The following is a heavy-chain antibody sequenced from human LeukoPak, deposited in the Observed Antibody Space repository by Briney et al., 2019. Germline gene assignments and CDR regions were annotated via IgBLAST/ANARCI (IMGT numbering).Heavy chain of an antibody. J-gene: IGHJ4*02. CDR1: GISLSNYG. V-gene: IGHV3-23*01. D-gene: IGHD3-22*01. Sequence: GGSLRLSCAVSGISLSNYGMSWVRQAPGKGLEWVAGISGSGGGTNYADSVKGRFTISRDNPKNTLYLQMNRLRDEDTAVYFCAKRGVVIRVILVGFHKEAYYFDSWGQGALVTVSS. CDR2: ISGSGGGT. CDR3: AKRGVVIRVILVGFHKEAYYFDS.